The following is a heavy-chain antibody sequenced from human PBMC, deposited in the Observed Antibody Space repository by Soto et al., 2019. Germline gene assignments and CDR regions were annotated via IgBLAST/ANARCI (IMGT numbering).Heavy chain of an antibody. CDR2: ISYDASNK. Sequence: QVQLVESGGTVVQPGRSLRLSCAASGFTFSSYALHWVRQAPGKGLEWVTLISYDASNKYYGNSVKGRFTISRDNSKSTLYLQMDGLRAEGTAVYYCARSSGWGIDYWGQGTLVTVSS. J-gene: IGHJ4*02. V-gene: IGHV3-30*03. CDR3: ARSSGWGIDY. CDR1: GFTFSSYA. D-gene: IGHD6-19*01.